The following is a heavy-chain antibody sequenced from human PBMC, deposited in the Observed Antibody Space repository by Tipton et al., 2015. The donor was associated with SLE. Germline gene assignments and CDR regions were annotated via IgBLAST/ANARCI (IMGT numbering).Heavy chain of an antibody. CDR1: GFAFSSYS. J-gene: IGHJ4*02. CDR3: ARDQHPYDSCGYYY. D-gene: IGHD3-22*01. CDR2: ISSSSSYI. Sequence: FLRLSCAASGFAFSSYSMNWVRQAPGKGLEWVSSISSSSSYIYYADSVKGRFTISRDNAKNSLYLQMNSLRAEDTAVYYCARDQHPYDSCGYYYWGMGTLVTVSS. V-gene: IGHV3-21*01.